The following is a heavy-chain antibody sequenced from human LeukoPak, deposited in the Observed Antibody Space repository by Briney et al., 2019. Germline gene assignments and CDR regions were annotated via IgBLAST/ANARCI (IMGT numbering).Heavy chain of an antibody. D-gene: IGHD3-10*01. J-gene: IGHJ4*02. CDR1: GFTFSSYW. CDR3: ARDRVYYYGSGSYWGPDY. V-gene: IGHV3-74*01. Sequence: GGSLRLSCAASGFTFSSYWMHWVRQAPGKGLVWVSRINSDGSSTSYADSMKGRFTISRDNAKNTLYLQMNSLRAEDTAVYYCARDRVYYYGSGSYWGPDYWGQGTLVTVSS. CDR2: INSDGSST.